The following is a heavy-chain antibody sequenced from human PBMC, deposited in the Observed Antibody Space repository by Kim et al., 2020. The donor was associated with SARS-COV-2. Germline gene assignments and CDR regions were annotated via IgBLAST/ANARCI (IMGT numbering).Heavy chain of an antibody. Sequence: SETLSLTCTVSGGSISSSSYYWGWIRQPPGKGLEWIGSIYYSGSTYYNPSLKSRVTISVDTSKNQFSLKLSSVTAADTAVYYCARPRRGGEIVGWGQGTLVTVSS. J-gene: IGHJ4*02. V-gene: IGHV4-39*07. CDR1: GGSISSSSYY. CDR2: IYYSGST. CDR3: ARPRRGGEIVG. D-gene: IGHD3-22*01.